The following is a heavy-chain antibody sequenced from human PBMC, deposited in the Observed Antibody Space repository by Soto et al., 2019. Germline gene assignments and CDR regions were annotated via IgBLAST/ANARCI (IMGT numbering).Heavy chain of an antibody. V-gene: IGHV3-30*03. J-gene: IGHJ4*02. D-gene: IGHD4-17*01. CDR3: ARDCKDYGDCGGLAC. Sequence: QVQLVESGGGVVQPGRSLRLSCAASGFTFSNYGMHWVRQAPGKGLEWVAGIYYDGSNKFYADSVKGRFTISRDNSKNTVYLQMNRLRVEDTAVYYCARDCKDYGDCGGLACWGQGPLVNVSS. CDR2: IYYDGSNK. CDR1: GFTFSNYG.